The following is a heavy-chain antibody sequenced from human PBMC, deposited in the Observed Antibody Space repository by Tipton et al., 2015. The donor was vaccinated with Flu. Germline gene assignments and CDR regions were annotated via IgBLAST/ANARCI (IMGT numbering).Heavy chain of an antibody. V-gene: IGHV4-30-4*01. CDR2: IYRTGST. CDR1: GGSISSGHYH. J-gene: IGHJ5*02. D-gene: IGHD4-11*01. Sequence: TLSLTCTVSGGSISSGHYHWTWIRQPPGNGLEWIGNIYRTGSTYYNPSLKSRVTISVDTSKNQFSLRVISVTAADTAVYYCARRDYSNYVSDPKNWFDPWGQGTLVTVSS. CDR3: ARRDYSNYVSDPKNWFDP.